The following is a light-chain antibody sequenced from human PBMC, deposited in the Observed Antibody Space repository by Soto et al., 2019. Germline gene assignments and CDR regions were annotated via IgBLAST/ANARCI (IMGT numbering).Light chain of an antibody. Sequence: DTVMTQSPATLSVSPGETATLSRRASESVGSNLAWYQQKPGQAPRLLIYGASTRATGIPARLSGSGSGTEFTLTISSLQSEDSAVYYCQQYDNWPPWTFGQGTKVEI. J-gene: IGKJ1*01. V-gene: IGKV3-15*01. CDR2: GAS. CDR1: ESVGSN. CDR3: QQYDNWPPWT.